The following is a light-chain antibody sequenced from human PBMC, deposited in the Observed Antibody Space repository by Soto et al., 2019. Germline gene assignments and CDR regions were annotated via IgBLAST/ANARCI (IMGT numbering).Light chain of an antibody. CDR3: QQYNSYSGT. CDR2: KAS. Sequence: DIQMTQSPSSLSASVGDRFTITCLSSQSISSWLAWYQQKPGKAPKLLIYKASSLESGVPSRFSGSGSGTEFTLTISSLQPDDFATYYCQQYNSYSGTFGQGTKVDIK. J-gene: IGKJ1*01. CDR1: QSISSW. V-gene: IGKV1-5*03.